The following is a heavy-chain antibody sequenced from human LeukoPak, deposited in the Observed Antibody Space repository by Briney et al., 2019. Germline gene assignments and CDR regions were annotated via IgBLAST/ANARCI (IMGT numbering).Heavy chain of an antibody. Sequence: GGSLRLSCAASGFTFSSYWMHWVRQAPGKGLVWVSRINSDGSSTTYADSVKGRFTISRDNAKNTLYLQMNSLRAEDTAVYYCTRGKYYDFWSGYYPDYWGQGTLVTVSS. CDR2: INSDGSST. J-gene: IGHJ4*02. CDR3: TRGKYYDFWSGYYPDY. V-gene: IGHV3-74*01. D-gene: IGHD3-3*01. CDR1: GFTFSSYW.